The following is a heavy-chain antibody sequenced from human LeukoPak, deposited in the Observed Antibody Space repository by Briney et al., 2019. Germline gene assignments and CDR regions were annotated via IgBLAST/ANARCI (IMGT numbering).Heavy chain of an antibody. D-gene: IGHD2-2*03. V-gene: IGHV3-23*01. CDR3: ATLGFCTSTSCSFVN. Sequence: GGSLRLSCAASGFPFSSYVMGWVRQAPGKGLEWVSVISDNIENTYYADSVKGWFTISRDNSKNTLYLQMNSLGAEDTAIYYCATLGFCTSTSCSFVNWGQGTLVTVSS. CDR1: GFPFSSYV. CDR2: ISDNIENT. J-gene: IGHJ4*02.